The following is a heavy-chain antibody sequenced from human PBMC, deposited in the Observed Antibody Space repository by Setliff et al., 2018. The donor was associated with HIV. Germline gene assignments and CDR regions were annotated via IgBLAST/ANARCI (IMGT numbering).Heavy chain of an antibody. V-gene: IGHV4-34*11. D-gene: IGHD3-9*01. J-gene: IGHJ3*01. CDR3: ARDPSQYLDFLFDPQPFNV. CDR2: IHYTGIS. Sequence: SETLSLTCTLNGVPLSDYYWNWIRQSPGKGLERIGNIHYTGISDINPSLKRRATISLDRPKIQFSLHLTSVTAADTAIYYCARDPSQYLDFLFDPQPFNVWGHGTMVTVSS. CDR1: GVPLSDYY.